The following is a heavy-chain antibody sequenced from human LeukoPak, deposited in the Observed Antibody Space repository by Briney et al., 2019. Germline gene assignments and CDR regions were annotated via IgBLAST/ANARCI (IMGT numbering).Heavy chain of an antibody. V-gene: IGHV3-7*01. J-gene: IGHJ4*02. Sequence: GGSLRLSCAASGFIFRSYWTSWVRQAPGKGLEWVANIQQDGSVQYYVDSVKGRFIISRDNAKNPLYLQMNSLSAEDTAVYYCATHDVLTGYPYFDFWGQGTLVAVSS. CDR3: ATHDVLTGYPYFDF. CDR1: GFIFRSYW. D-gene: IGHD3-9*01. CDR2: IQQDGSVQ.